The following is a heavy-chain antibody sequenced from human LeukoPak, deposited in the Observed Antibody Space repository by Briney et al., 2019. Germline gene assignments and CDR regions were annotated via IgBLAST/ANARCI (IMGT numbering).Heavy chain of an antibody. V-gene: IGHV3-21*01. Sequence: GGSLRLSCAASGFTFSSYSMNWVRQAPGKGLEWVSSISSSSSYIYYADSVKGRFTISRDNAKNSLYLQMNSLRAEDTAAYYCARETRYYYYMDVWGKGTTVTVSS. CDR1: GFTFSSYS. CDR3: ARETRYYYYMDV. J-gene: IGHJ6*03. CDR2: ISSSSSYI.